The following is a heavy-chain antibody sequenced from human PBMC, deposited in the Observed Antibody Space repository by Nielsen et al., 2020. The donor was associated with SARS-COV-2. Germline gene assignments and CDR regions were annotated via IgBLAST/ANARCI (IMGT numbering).Heavy chain of an antibody. V-gene: IGHV4-31*03. Sequence: SETLSLTCTVSGGSISSHNYYWSWIRQHPGKGLEWIGYIFHSGLTYDNPSLKNRLIMSVDTSKNQFSLKLNSVTAADTAVYYCARATLTGYYNDAFDIWGQGTMGIVSS. CDR1: GGSISSHNYY. J-gene: IGHJ3*02. CDR2: IFHSGLT. CDR3: ARATLTGYYNDAFDI. D-gene: IGHD3-9*01.